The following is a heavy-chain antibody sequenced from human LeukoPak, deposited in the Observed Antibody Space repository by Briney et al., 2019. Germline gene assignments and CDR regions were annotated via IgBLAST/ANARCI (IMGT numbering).Heavy chain of an antibody. V-gene: IGHV3-7*01. CDR3: AKPWDTAMVRSHFDY. J-gene: IGHJ4*02. CDR1: GFTFSSYW. D-gene: IGHD5-18*01. Sequence: GGSLRLSCAASGFTFSSYWMSWVRQAPGKGLEWVANIKQDGSEKYYVDSVKGRFTISRDNAKNSLYLQMNSLRAEDTAVYYCAKPWDTAMVRSHFDYWGQGTLVTVSS. CDR2: IKQDGSEK.